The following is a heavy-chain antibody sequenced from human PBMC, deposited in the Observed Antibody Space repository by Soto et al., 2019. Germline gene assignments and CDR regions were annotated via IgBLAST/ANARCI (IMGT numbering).Heavy chain of an antibody. Sequence: PSETLSLTCTVSGGSISSGGYYWSWIRQHPGKGLEWIGYIYYSGSTYYNPSLKSRVTISVDTSKNQFSLKLSSVTAADTAVYYCARGNLAYYYDSSGYYQKYYFDYWGQGTLVTVS. CDR2: IYYSGST. D-gene: IGHD3-22*01. CDR3: ARGNLAYYYDSSGYYQKYYFDY. J-gene: IGHJ4*02. CDR1: GGSISSGGYY. V-gene: IGHV4-31*03.